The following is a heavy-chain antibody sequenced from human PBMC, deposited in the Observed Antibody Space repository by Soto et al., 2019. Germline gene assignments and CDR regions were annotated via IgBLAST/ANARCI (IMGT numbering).Heavy chain of an antibody. J-gene: IGHJ5*02. Sequence: GGSLRLSCAASGFTFSSYAMHWVRQAPGKGLEWVAVISYDGSNKYYADSVKGRFTISRDNSKNTLYLQMNSLRAEDTAVYYCAREQWELLSSWFDPWGQGTLVTVSS. V-gene: IGHV3-30-3*01. CDR3: AREQWELLSSWFDP. D-gene: IGHD1-26*01. CDR2: ISYDGSNK. CDR1: GFTFSSYA.